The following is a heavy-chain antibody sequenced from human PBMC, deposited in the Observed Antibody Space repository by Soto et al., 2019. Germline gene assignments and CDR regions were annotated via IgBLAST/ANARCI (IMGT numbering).Heavy chain of an antibody. D-gene: IGHD5-12*01. CDR1: GFTFSSYA. J-gene: IGHJ6*02. CDR2: ISGSGGST. CDR3: AKDIGGYSGYDSEYYYYYGMDV. Sequence: GGSLRLSCAASGFTFSSYAMSWVRQDPGKGLEWVSAISGSGGSTYYADSVKGRFTISRDNSKNSLYLQMNSLRTEDTALYYCAKDIGGYSGYDSEYYYYYGMDVWGQGTTVTVSS. V-gene: IGHV3-43*02.